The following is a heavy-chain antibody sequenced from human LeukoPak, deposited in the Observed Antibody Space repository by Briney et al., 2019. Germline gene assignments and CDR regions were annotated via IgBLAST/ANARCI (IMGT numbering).Heavy chain of an antibody. D-gene: IGHD5-18*01. V-gene: IGHV4-4*09. J-gene: IGHJ6*03. CDR2: IYTSGST. CDR1: GGSFSGYY. Sequence: SETLSLTCAVYGGSFSGYYWSWIRQPPGKGLEWIGYIYTSGSTNYNPSLKSRVTISVDTSKNQFSLKLSSVTAADTAVYYCARHFPGYSYGYYYYYYYMDVWGKGTTVTVSS. CDR3: ARHFPGYSYGYYYYYYYMDV.